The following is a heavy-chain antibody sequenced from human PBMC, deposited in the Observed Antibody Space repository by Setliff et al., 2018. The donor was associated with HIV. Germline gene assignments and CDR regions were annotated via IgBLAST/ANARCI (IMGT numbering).Heavy chain of an antibody. D-gene: IGHD6-19*01. CDR1: GGSISSVNYY. CDR3: ASPASGGSSGQYHY. V-gene: IGHV4-61*02. CDR2: IYASGSP. Sequence: SETLSLTCNVSGGSISSVNYYWNWVRQPAGKGLEWIGRIYASGSPTYNPSLKSRVTISVDTSKNQFSLKLSSVTAADTAVYYCASPASGGSSGQYHYWGQGTLVTVSS. J-gene: IGHJ4*02.